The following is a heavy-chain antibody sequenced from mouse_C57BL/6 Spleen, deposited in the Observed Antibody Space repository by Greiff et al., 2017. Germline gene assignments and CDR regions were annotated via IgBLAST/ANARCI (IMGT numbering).Heavy chain of an antibody. CDR1: GYTFTSYW. V-gene: IGHV1-59*01. CDR2: IDPSDSYT. J-gene: IGHJ3*01. CDR3: ANYGISTWFAY. Sequence: QVQLQQPGAELVRPGTSVKLSCKASGYTFTSYWMHWVKQRPGQGLEWIGVIDPSDSYTNYNQKFKGKATLTVDTSSSTAYMQLRSLPSADSAVYYCANYGISTWFAYWGQGTLVTVSA. D-gene: IGHD1-1*01.